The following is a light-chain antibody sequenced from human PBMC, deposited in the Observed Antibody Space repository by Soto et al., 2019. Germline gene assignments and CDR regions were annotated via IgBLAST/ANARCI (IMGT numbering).Light chain of an antibody. V-gene: IGKV3D-20*02. CDR3: QQRSDWPPT. CDR1: QSVSSDY. Sequence: LTQAPCTLSLSAVEIATLSCRASQSVSSDYLVWYQQKPGLPPRLLIYGASRRATGIPARFSGSGSGTDFTLTISSLEAEDFAVYYCQQRSDWPPTFGQGTKVDIK. CDR2: GAS. J-gene: IGKJ1*01.